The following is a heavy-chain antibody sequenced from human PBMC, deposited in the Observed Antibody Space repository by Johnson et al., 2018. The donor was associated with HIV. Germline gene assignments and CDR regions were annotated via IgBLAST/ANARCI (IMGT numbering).Heavy chain of an antibody. D-gene: IGHD6-6*01. Sequence: EVQLVESGGDVVQPGRSLRLSCAASGFTFSSYWMSWVRQAPGKGLEWVSVIYSGGSTGYADAVKGRFTISRDNAKNSLYLQMNSLRAEDTALYYCARVFYRYSSSSTAAFDIWGQGTMVTVSS. V-gene: IGHV3-66*01. CDR1: GFTFSSYW. J-gene: IGHJ3*02. CDR3: ARVFYRYSSSSTAAFDI. CDR2: IYSGGST.